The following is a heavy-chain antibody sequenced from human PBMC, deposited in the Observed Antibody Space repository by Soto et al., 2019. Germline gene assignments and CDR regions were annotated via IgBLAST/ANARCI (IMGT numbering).Heavy chain of an antibody. V-gene: IGHV4-59*01. CDR3: ARGDYYDSSGTRIGMDV. J-gene: IGHJ6*02. CDR2: IYYSGST. Sequence: QVQLQESGPGLVKPSETLSLTCTVSGGSISSYYWSWIRQPPGKGLEWIGYIYYSGSTNYNPSLKSRVPISVDTSKNPLSLKLSSVTAADTAVYYCARGDYYDSSGTRIGMDVWGQGTTVTVSS. CDR1: GGSISSYY. D-gene: IGHD3-22*01.